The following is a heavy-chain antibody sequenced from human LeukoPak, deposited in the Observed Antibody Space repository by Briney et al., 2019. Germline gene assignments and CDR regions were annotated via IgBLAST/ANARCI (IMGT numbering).Heavy chain of an antibody. CDR2: IYYSGST. Sequence: SETLSLTCTVSGGSISSYYWSWIRQPPGKGLEWIGYIYYSGSTNYNPSLKSRVTISVDRSKNQFSLKLSSVTAADTAVYYCARGGRTMAGPLPPDYWGQGTLVTVSS. V-gene: IGHV4-59*12. D-gene: IGHD4/OR15-4a*01. J-gene: IGHJ4*02. CDR3: ARGGRTMAGPLPPDY. CDR1: GGSISSYY.